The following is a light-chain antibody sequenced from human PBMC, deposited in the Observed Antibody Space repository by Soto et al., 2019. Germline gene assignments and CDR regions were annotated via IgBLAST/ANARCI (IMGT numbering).Light chain of an antibody. Sequence: QSVLTQPPSVSGAPGQRVTISCTGSSSNIGAGYDVHWYQQLPGTAPKLLIYGNSNRPSGVPDRFSGSKSDNSASLAITGLQAEDEADYYCQSYDSSLSGSLFGTGTKVTVL. CDR2: GNS. V-gene: IGLV1-40*01. CDR1: SSNIGAGYD. J-gene: IGLJ1*01. CDR3: QSYDSSLSGSL.